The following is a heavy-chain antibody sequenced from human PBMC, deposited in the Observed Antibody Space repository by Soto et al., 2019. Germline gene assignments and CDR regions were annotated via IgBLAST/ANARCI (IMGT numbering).Heavy chain of an antibody. CDR2: SNPRTEDI. CDR1: GFIFRNYG. J-gene: IGHJ4*01. Sequence: QVQPVPIWAEGKKPWAPVKVSCKASGFIFRNYGVHWVRQAPRQRHEWMGWSNPRTEDIRYSEDFQGRVTITRDTSASTVYMELSNLRSEDAAVYYCVRGSSYLLDYWGHGTLVTVSS. CDR3: VRGSSYLLDY. D-gene: IGHD3-3*01. V-gene: IGHV1-3*02.